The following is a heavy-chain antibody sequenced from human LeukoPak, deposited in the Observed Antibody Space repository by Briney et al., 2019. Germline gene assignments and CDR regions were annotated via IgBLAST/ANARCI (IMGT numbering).Heavy chain of an antibody. CDR1: GGSISSGDYY. CDR3: ARDLGGYYGSGSYHY. V-gene: IGHV4-30-4*01. CDR2: IYYSGST. Sequence: SETLSLTCTVSGGSISSGDYYWSWIRQPPGKGLEWIGYIYYSGSTYYNPSLKSRVTISVDTPKNQFSLKLSSVTAADTAVYYCARDLGGYYGSGSYHYWGQGTLVTVSS. D-gene: IGHD3-10*01. J-gene: IGHJ4*02.